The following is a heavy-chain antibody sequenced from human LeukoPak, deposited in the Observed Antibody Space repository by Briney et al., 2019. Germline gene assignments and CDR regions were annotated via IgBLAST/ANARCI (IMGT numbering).Heavy chain of an antibody. CDR1: GFTLSSYS. D-gene: IGHD3-10*01. V-gene: IGHV3-21*01. CDR3: ASFPPYMVRTDAFDI. Sequence: GGSLRLSCAASGFTLSSYSMNWVRQAPGKGLDWVSSISRSSAYIYYADSVKGRFTVSRDNAKNSLYLQMNSLRAEDTAVYYCASFPPYMVRTDAFDIWGQGTMVTVSS. J-gene: IGHJ3*02. CDR2: ISRSSAYI.